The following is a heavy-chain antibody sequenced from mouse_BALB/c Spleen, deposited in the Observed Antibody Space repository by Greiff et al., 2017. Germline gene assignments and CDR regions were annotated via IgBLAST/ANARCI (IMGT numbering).Heavy chain of an antibody. CDR3: AREGYYRYPLAMDY. J-gene: IGHJ4*01. D-gene: IGHD2-14*01. CDR2: IWAGGST. CDR1: GFSLTSYG. Sequence: VHLVESGPGLVAPSQSLSITCTVSGFSLTSYGVHWVRQPPGKGLEWLGVIWAGGSTNYNSALMSRLSISKDNSKSQVFLKMNSLQTDDTAMYYCAREGYYRYPLAMDYWGQGTSVTVSS. V-gene: IGHV2-9*02.